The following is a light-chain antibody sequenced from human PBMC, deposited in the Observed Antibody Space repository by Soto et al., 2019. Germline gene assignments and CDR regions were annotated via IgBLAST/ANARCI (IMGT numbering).Light chain of an antibody. Sequence: EIVLTQSPGTLSLSPGERATLSCRASQSMGSNVAWYQQKPGQAPRLLIYGASTRAAGIPDRFSGSGSGTDFTLTISSLQPEDFATYYCLQDYNYPWTFGQGIKVDIK. CDR1: QSMGSN. CDR2: GAS. J-gene: IGKJ1*01. CDR3: LQDYNYPWT. V-gene: IGKV3D-15*01.